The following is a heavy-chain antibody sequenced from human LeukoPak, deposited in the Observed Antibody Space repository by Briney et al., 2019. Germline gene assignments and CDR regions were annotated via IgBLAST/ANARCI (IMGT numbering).Heavy chain of an antibody. J-gene: IGHJ4*02. CDR1: GGSISSRSYY. CDR3: ASYQVGATSGFDY. D-gene: IGHD1-26*01. Sequence: SETLSLTCTVSGGSISSRSYYWGWIRQPPGKGLEWIGNIYYSGSTYYNPSLKSRVTISVDTSKNQFSLKLSSVTATDTAVYYCASYQVGATSGFDYWGQETLVTVSS. V-gene: IGHV4-39*01. CDR2: IYYSGST.